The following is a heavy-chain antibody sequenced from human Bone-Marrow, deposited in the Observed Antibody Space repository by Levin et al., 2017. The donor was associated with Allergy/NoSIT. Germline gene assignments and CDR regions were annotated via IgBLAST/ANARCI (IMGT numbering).Heavy chain of an antibody. V-gene: IGHV3-48*03. CDR2: INADVVTT. J-gene: IGHJ6*02. CDR3: ARRLPYYGMDV. Sequence: GESLKISCAASGFTFSTYEMIWVRQAPAKGLEWVAKINADVVTTHHVDSVKGRFTVSRDNAKNSLNLQMSSLRAEDTAVYYCARRLPYYGMDVWGQGTTVTVSS. CDR1: GFTFSTYE.